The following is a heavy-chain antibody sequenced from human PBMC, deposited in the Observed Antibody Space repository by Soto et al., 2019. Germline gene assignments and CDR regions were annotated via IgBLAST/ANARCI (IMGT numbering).Heavy chain of an antibody. V-gene: IGHV4-30-4*01. CDR2: IYYSGST. D-gene: IGHD3-22*01. CDR1: GGSISSGDYY. Sequence: QVQLQESGPGLVKPSQTLSLTCTVSGGSISSGDYYWSWIRQPPGKGLEWIGYIYYSGSTYYNPSLKSGVTISVDTSKNQFSLKLISVTAADTAVYYCARETNDYYDSSGYSDYWGQGTLVTVSS. J-gene: IGHJ4*02. CDR3: ARETNDYYDSSGYSDY.